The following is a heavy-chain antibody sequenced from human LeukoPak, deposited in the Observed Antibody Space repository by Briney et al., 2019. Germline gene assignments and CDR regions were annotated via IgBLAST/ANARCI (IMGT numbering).Heavy chain of an antibody. V-gene: IGHV3-9*03. CDR3: AKDGDVRYCSGGSCHLGGGYFDY. CDR2: ISWNSGSI. D-gene: IGHD2-15*01. CDR1: GFTFDDYA. J-gene: IGHJ4*02. Sequence: GGSLRLSCAASGFTFDDYAMHWVRQAPGKGLEWVSGISWNSGSIGYADSVRGRFTISRDNAKNSLYLQMNSLRAEDMALYYCAKDGDVRYCSGGSCHLGGGYFDYWGQGTLATVSS.